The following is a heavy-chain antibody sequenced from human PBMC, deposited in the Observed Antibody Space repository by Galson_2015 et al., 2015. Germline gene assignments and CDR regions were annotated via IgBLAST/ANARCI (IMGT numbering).Heavy chain of an antibody. CDR3: ARETYTAMVTVFDY. Sequence: SLRLSCAAPGFTFSSYGMHWVRQAPGRGLEWVAVIWYDGSNKYYADSVKGRFTISRDNSKNTLYLQMNSLRAEDTAVYYCARETYTAMVTVFDYWGQGTLVTVSS. D-gene: IGHD5-18*01. V-gene: IGHV3-33*01. J-gene: IGHJ4*02. CDR2: IWYDGSNK. CDR1: GFTFSSYG.